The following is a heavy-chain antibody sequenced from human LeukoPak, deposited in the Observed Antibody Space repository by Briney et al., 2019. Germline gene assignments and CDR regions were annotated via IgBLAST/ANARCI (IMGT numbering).Heavy chain of an antibody. CDR1: GGTFSSYA. Sequence: ASVKVSCKASGGTFSSYAISWVRQAPGQGLEWMGGIIPIFGTANYAQKFQGRVTITADESTSTANMELSSLRSEDTAVYDCARPRKSSGTVAFDIWGQGTMVTVSS. D-gene: IGHD3-22*01. J-gene: IGHJ3*02. V-gene: IGHV1-69*01. CDR3: ARPRKSSGTVAFDI. CDR2: IIPIFGTA.